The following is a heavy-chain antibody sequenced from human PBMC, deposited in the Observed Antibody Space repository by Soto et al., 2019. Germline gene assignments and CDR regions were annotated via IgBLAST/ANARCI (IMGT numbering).Heavy chain of an antibody. D-gene: IGHD5-12*01. CDR2: SFYSGTA. Sequence: SETLSITCSVSGGSTDVHFWSWIRQPPGKGLEWIGNSFYSGTANYNPSLKSRVTISLDTSKNLLSLKLASVTAADTAVYYCARDRYTGYHNWFDPWGQGKLVTVSS. CDR3: ARDRYTGYHNWFDP. J-gene: IGHJ5*02. V-gene: IGHV4-59*11. CDR1: GGSTDVHF.